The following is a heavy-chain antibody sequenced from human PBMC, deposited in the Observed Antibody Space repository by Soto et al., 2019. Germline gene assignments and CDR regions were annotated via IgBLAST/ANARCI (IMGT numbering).Heavy chain of an antibody. CDR2: IYYSGST. CDR3: ARHSAYYGMDV. CDR1: GGSISSSSYY. J-gene: IGHJ6*02. V-gene: IGHV4-39*01. D-gene: IGHD2-2*01. Sequence: QLQLQESGPGLVKPSETLSLTCTVSGGSISSSSYYWGWIRRPPGKGLEWIGSIYYSGSTYYNPSLKSRVTISVDTSKNQFSLKLSSVTAADTAVYYCARHSAYYGMDVWGQGTTVTVSS.